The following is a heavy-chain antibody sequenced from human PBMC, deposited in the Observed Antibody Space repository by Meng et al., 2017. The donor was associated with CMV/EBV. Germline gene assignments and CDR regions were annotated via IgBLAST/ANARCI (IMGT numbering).Heavy chain of an antibody. CDR3: RVYSSGWYYFDY. Sequence: GSLRLSCTVSGGSISSSSYYWGWIRQPPGKGLEWIGSIYYSGSTYYNPYLKSRVTISVDTSKNQFSLKLSSVTAADTAVYYCRVYSSGWYYFDYWGQGTLVTVSS. CDR1: GGSISSSSYY. D-gene: IGHD6-19*01. CDR2: IYYSGST. J-gene: IGHJ4*02. V-gene: IGHV4-39*07.